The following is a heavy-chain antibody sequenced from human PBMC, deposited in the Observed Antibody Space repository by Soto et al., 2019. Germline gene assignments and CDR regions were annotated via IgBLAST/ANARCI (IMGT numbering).Heavy chain of an antibody. Sequence: SETLSLTCTVSGASISGICWSWIRKSAGKGLEWIGRIYATGTTDYNPSLKSRVMMLVDTSKKQFSLKLRSVTAADTAVYYCVRDGTKTLRDWFDLWGQGXSVTVYS. CDR2: IYATGTT. J-gene: IGHJ5*02. CDR1: GASISGIC. V-gene: IGHV4-4*07. CDR3: VRDGTKTLRDWFDL. D-gene: IGHD1-1*01.